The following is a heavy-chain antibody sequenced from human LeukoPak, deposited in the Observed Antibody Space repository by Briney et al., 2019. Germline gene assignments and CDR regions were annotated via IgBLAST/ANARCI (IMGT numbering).Heavy chain of an antibody. CDR3: ARDSYYYDSSGTNAGPDY. CDR2: INPNSGGT. J-gene: IGHJ4*02. D-gene: IGHD3-22*01. V-gene: IGHV1-2*02. Sequence: GASVKVSCKASGYTFTGYYMHWVRQAPGQGLEWRGWINPNSGGTNYEQKFQGRVTMTRDTSISTAYMELSRLRSDDTAVYYCARDSYYYDSSGTNAGPDYWGQGTLVTVSS. CDR1: GYTFTGYY.